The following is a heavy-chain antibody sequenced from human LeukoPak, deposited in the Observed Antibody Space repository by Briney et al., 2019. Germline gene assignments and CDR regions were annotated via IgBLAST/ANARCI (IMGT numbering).Heavy chain of an antibody. CDR3: AKDRATYYYGSGSYPL. CDR1: GFTFSSYA. V-gene: IGHV3-23*01. Sequence: PGGSLRLSCAASGFTFSSYAMSWVRQAPGKGLEWVSAISGSGGSTYYADSVKGRFTISRDNSKNTLYLQMNSLRAEDTAVYYCAKDRATYYYGSGSYPLWGQGTLVTVSS. D-gene: IGHD3-10*01. J-gene: IGHJ4*02. CDR2: ISGSGGST.